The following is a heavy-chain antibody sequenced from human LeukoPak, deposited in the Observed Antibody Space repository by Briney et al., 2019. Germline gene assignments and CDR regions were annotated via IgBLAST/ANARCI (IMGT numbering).Heavy chain of an antibody. CDR2: ISWNSGSI. CDR1: GFTFDDYA. Sequence: SLRLSCAASGFTFDDYAMHWVRQAPGKGLEWVSGISWNSGSIGYADSVKGRFTISRDSAKNSLYLQMNSLRAEDTALYYCAKGLSSTSFPYWGQGTLVTVSS. D-gene: IGHD2-2*01. J-gene: IGHJ4*02. CDR3: AKGLSSTSFPY. V-gene: IGHV3-9*01.